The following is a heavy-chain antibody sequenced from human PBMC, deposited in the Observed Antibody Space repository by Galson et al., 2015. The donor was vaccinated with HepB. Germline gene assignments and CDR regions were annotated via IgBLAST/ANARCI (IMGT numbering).Heavy chain of an antibody. V-gene: IGHV3-30*04. Sequence: SLRLSCAASGFTFNSYAMHWVRQAPGKALEWVAVISFDGSNEYYADSVKGRFTISRDNSKNNLYLQMNSLRSDDTAVYYCARDVGYGDYIEHWGQGTMVTVSS. CDR3: ARDVGYGDYIEH. CDR2: ISFDGSNE. CDR1: GFTFNSYA. J-gene: IGHJ4*02. D-gene: IGHD4-17*01.